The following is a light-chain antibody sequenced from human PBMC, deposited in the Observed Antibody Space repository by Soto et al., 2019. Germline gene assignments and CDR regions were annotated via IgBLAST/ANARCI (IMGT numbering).Light chain of an antibody. Sequence: NIQMTQSPSAMSASVGDRVTITCRARQDITTNLAWFQQKPGKVPKLLIHSASSLQSGVPSRFGGSGSGTEFTLTIRGLQAEDFAAYSYLQRNTYTFGGGTQVEIK. CDR1: QDITTN. CDR3: LQRNTYT. CDR2: SAS. V-gene: IGKV1D-17*01. J-gene: IGKJ4*01.